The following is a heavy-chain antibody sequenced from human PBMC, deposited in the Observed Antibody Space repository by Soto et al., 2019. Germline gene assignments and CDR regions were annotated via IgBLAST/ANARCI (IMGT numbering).Heavy chain of an antibody. CDR3: ARDITPSSGWAFFDY. J-gene: IGHJ4*02. D-gene: IGHD6-19*01. CDR2: IYYSGST. Sequence: SETLSLTCTVSGGSISSYYWSWIRQPPGKGLEWIGYIYYSGSTNYNPSLKSRVTISVDTSKNQFSLKLSSVTAADTAVYYCARDITPSSGWAFFDYWGQGTLVTVSS. V-gene: IGHV4-59*01. CDR1: GGSISSYY.